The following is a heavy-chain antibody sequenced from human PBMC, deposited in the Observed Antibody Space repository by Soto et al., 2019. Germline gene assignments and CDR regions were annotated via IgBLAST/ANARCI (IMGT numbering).Heavy chain of an antibody. D-gene: IGHD3-3*01. CDR1: GFTFSSYA. CDR3: AKDYYDFWSGYYIDY. CDR2: ISGSGGST. Sequence: EVQLLESGGGLVQPGGSLRLSCAASGFTFSSYAMRWVRQAPGKGLEWVSAISGSGGSTYYADSVKGRFTISRDNSKNTLYLQMNSLRAEDTAVYYCAKDYYDFWSGYYIDYWGQGTLVTVSS. J-gene: IGHJ4*02. V-gene: IGHV3-23*01.